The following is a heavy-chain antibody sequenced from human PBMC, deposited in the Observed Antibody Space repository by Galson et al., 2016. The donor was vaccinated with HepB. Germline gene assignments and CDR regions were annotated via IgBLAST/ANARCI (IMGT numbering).Heavy chain of an antibody. Sequence: SVKVSCKASGGTLSSYGISWVRQAPGQGLEWMGGIFPIFGTANYAQNFQDRVTITADESTTTAFMELGSLRCEDTAVYYCARMRESSGWDKPTYYFDYWGQGTLVTVSS. J-gene: IGHJ4*02. CDR1: GGTLSSYG. CDR2: IFPIFGTA. V-gene: IGHV1-69*13. D-gene: IGHD6-19*01. CDR3: ARMRESSGWDKPTYYFDY.